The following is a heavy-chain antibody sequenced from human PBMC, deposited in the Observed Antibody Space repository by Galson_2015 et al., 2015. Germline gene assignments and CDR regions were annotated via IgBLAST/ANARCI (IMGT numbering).Heavy chain of an antibody. D-gene: IGHD2-8*01. CDR1: GHTFTRYG. Sequence: SVKVSCKASGHTFTRYGVSWVRQAPGQGLEWMGWISAYNGDTKYAQKLQGRVTMTIDTSTSTAYMELRSLRSDDTAVYYCAMGDNVLMVYGQKQYNYYAMDVWGQGTTVTVSS. CDR3: AMGDNVLMVYGQKQYNYYAMDV. J-gene: IGHJ6*02. V-gene: IGHV1-18*01. CDR2: ISAYNGDT.